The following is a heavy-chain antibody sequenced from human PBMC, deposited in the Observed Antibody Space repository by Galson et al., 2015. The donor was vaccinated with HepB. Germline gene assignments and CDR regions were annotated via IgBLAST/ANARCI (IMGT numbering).Heavy chain of an antibody. J-gene: IGHJ3*02. CDR2: IIPILGIA. V-gene: IGHV1-69*04. CDR3: ASKPLNWNDDGAFDI. CDR1: GGTFSSYA. D-gene: IGHD1-1*01. Sequence: CKASGGTFSSYAISWVRQAPGQGLEWMGRIIPILGIANYAQKFQGRVTITADKSTSTAFMELSSLRSEDTAVYYCASKPLNWNDDGAFDIWGQGTMVTVSS.